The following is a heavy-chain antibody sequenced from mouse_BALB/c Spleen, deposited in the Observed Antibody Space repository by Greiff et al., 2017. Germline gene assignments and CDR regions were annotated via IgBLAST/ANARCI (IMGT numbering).Heavy chain of an antibody. D-gene: IGHD2-1*01. Sequence: DVMLVESGGGLVQPGGSRKLSCAASGFTFSSFGMHWVRQAPEKGLEWVAYISSGSSTIYYADTVKGRFTISRDNPKNTLFLQMTSLRSEDTAMYYCARSSYGNFYAMDYWGQGTSVTVSS. J-gene: IGHJ4*01. V-gene: IGHV5-17*02. CDR3: ARSSYGNFYAMDY. CDR2: ISSGSSTI. CDR1: GFTFSSFG.